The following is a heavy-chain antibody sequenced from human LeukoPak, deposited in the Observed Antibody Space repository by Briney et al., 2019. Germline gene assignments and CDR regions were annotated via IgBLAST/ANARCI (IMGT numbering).Heavy chain of an antibody. CDR1: GCTFTSYG. CDR2: INAYNGNT. D-gene: IGHD2-2*03. V-gene: IGHV1-18*01. CDR3: ARCLDMRYYYYYGMDV. Sequence: ASVKVSCKASGCTFTSYGISWVRQAPGQGLEWMGWINAYNGNTNYAQKLQGRVTMTTDTSTSTAYMKLRSLRSDDTAVYYCARCLDMRYYYYYGMDVWGQGTTVTVSS. J-gene: IGHJ6*02.